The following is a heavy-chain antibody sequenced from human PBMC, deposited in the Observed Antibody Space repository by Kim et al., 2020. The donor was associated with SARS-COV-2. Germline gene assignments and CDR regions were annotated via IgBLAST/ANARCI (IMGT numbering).Heavy chain of an antibody. CDR1: GYTFTSYA. J-gene: IGHJ6*02. V-gene: IGHV1-3*01. Sequence: ASVKVSCKASGYTFTSYAMHWVRQAPGQRLEWMGWINAGNGNTKYSQKFQGRVTITRDTSASTAYMELSSLRSEDTAVYYCARDGQWLVLEYYYYYGMDVWGQGTTVTVSS. D-gene: IGHD6-19*01. CDR3: ARDGQWLVLEYYYYYGMDV. CDR2: INAGNGNT.